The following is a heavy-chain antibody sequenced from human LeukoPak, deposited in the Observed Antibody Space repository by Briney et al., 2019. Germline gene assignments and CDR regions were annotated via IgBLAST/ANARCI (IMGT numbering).Heavy chain of an antibody. Sequence: GGSLRLSCAASGFTFGTYALSWVRQAPGKGLEWVSSISDSGGITFYADSVKGRFTISRDNSKNTLYLQMNSLRAEDTAVYYCARDRYYYDSSGYYYPAFWGQGTLVTVSS. CDR1: GFTFGTYA. CDR3: ARDRYYYDSSGYYYPAF. D-gene: IGHD3-22*01. V-gene: IGHV3-23*01. CDR2: ISDSGGIT. J-gene: IGHJ4*02.